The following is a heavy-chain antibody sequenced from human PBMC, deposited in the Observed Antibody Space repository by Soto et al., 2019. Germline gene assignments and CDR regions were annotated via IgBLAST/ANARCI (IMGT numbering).Heavy chain of an antibody. D-gene: IGHD1-1*01. CDR3: ARDEYNDSSD. Sequence: QVHLQESGPGLVKPSGTLSLTCAGSGACISSGSWWGWVRQPAGKGLARIGEIFHDGSTNYNPSLKSRVTMSVDKSKNYFSLELTSVTAADTALYYCARDEYNDSSDWGQGTLVTVSS. CDR1: GACISSGSW. V-gene: IGHV4-4*02. CDR2: IFHDGST. J-gene: IGHJ4*02.